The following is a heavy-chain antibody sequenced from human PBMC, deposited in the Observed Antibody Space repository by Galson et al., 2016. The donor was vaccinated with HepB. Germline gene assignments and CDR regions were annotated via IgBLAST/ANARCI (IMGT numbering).Heavy chain of an antibody. D-gene: IGHD2-21*01. CDR3: ARDPRQYLTIPGMY. CDR1: GFTFSNYA. V-gene: IGHV3-30-3*01. CDR2: ISSDGSNI. J-gene: IGHJ4*02. Sequence: SLRLSCAASGFTFSNYAMHWVRQAPGKGLEWVAVISSDGSNIYYGESVKGRLTISRDNSKNLLYLQMNSLRVEDTAVYYCARDPRQYLTIPGMYWGQGTLVTVSS.